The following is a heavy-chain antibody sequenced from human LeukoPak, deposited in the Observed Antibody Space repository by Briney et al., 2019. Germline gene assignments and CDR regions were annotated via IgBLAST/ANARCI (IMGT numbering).Heavy chain of an antibody. V-gene: IGHV3-30-3*01. CDR1: GFTFSSYA. CDR3: ARVRGITIFGVVISYYYCGMDV. CDR2: ISYDGSNK. J-gene: IGHJ6*02. Sequence: GRSLRLSCAASGFTFSSYAMHWVRQAPGKGLEWVAVISYDGSNKYYADSVKGRFTISRDNSKNTLYLQMNSLRAEDTAVYYCARVRGITIFGVVISYYYCGMDVWGQGTTVTVSS. D-gene: IGHD3-3*01.